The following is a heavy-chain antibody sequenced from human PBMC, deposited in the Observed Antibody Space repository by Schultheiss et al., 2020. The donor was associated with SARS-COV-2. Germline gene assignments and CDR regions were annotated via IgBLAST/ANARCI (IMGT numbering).Heavy chain of an antibody. CDR3: ARDADHLVGSTNSLFDY. CDR1: GFTFSSYG. J-gene: IGHJ4*02. CDR2: IWYDGSNK. Sequence: GESLKISCAASGFTFSSYGMHWVRQAPGKGLEWVAVIWYDGSNKYYADSVKGRFTISRDNSKNTRYLQMNSLRAEDTAVYYCARDADHLVGSTNSLFDYWGQGTLVTVSS. D-gene: IGHD1-26*01. V-gene: IGHV3-33*01.